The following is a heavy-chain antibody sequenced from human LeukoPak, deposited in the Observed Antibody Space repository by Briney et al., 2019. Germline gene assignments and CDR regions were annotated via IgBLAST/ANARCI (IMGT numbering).Heavy chain of an antibody. CDR3: ARGPITIPTV. CDR2: INPNSGGT. V-gene: IGHV1-2*02. CDR1: GYTFTTYA. J-gene: IGHJ4*02. Sequence: ASVKVSCKASGYTFTTYAMHWVRQAPGQRLEWMGWINPNSGGTNYAQKFQGRVTMTRDTSISTAYMELSRLRSDDTAVYYCARGPITIPTVWGQGTLVAVSS. D-gene: IGHD3-3*01.